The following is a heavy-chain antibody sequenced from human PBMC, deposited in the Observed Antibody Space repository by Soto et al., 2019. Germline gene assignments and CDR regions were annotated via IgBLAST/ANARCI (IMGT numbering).Heavy chain of an antibody. D-gene: IGHD5-12*01. CDR2: IYTSGST. Sequence: SETLSLTCTVSGGSISSYYWSWIRQPAGKGLEWIGRIYTSGSTNYNPSLKSRVTMSVGTSKNQFSLKLSSVTAADTAVYYCAREPRSGYSIGYFDYWGQGTLVTVSS. CDR1: GGSISSYY. V-gene: IGHV4-4*07. CDR3: AREPRSGYSIGYFDY. J-gene: IGHJ4*02.